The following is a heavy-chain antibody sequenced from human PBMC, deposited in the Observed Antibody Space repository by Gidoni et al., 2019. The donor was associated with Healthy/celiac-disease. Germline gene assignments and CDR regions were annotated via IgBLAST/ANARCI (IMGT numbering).Heavy chain of an antibody. V-gene: IGHV3-30*18. Sequence: QVQLVESGGGVVQPGRSLRLSCAASGFTFSNYGMHWVRQAPGKGLEWVAVISYDGSNKYYADSVKGRFTISRDNSKNTVYLQMTSLRTEDTAVFYCAKDAVSRIAAVGPDYWGQGTLVTVSS. CDR3: AKDAVSRIAAVGPDY. J-gene: IGHJ4*02. CDR1: GFTFSNYG. CDR2: ISYDGSNK. D-gene: IGHD6-13*01.